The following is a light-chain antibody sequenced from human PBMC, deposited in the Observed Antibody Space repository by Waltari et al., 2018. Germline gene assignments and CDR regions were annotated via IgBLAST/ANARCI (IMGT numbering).Light chain of an antibody. J-gene: IGKJ4*01. Sequence: DIVMTQSPDSLVVSLGERATITRKSSQNILYTSNNKNHLAWYQQKPGQPPKLLIFWASTRESGVPDRFSGSGSGTDFTLTISGLQAEDVAVYYCQQYFTTPLTFGGGTKVEI. CDR1: QNILYTSNNKNH. CDR3: QQYFTTPLT. CDR2: WAS. V-gene: IGKV4-1*01.